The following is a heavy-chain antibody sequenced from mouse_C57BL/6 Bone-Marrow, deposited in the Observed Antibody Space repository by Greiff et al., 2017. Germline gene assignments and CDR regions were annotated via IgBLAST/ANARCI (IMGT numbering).Heavy chain of an antibody. Sequence: VQLVESGPELVKPGASVKISCKASGYAFSSSWMNWVKQRPGKGLEWIGRIYPGDGDTNYNGKFKGKATLTANKSSSTAYMQRSSLTSEDAAVYFCARAIVYYWGQGTTLTVSS. V-gene: IGHV1-82*01. CDR1: GYAFSSSW. CDR2: IYPGDGDT. CDR3: ARAIVYY. J-gene: IGHJ2*01.